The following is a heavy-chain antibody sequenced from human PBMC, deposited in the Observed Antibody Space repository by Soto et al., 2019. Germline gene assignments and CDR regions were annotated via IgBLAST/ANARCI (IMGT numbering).Heavy chain of an antibody. D-gene: IGHD3-10*01. V-gene: IGHV4-59*01. CDR1: GGSISSYY. Sequence: SETLSLTCTVSGGSISSYYWSWIRQPPGKGLEWIGYIYYSGSTNYNPSLKSRVTISVDTSKNQFSLKLSSVTAADTAVYYCARDRGVRGYNWFDPWGQGTLVTVSS. J-gene: IGHJ5*02. CDR2: IYYSGST. CDR3: ARDRGVRGYNWFDP.